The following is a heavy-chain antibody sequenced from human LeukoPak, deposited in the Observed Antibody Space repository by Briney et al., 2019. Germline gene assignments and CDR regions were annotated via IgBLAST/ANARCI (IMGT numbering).Heavy chain of an antibody. CDR3: ARGRDGKWLRWGLNY. V-gene: IGHV4-34*01. D-gene: IGHD5-12*01. Sequence: SETLSLTCAVYGGSFSGYYWSWIGQPPGKGLEGIGEINHRGSTNYNPTLTSRVTISVHASKNLFSPKLRSVTAADTAVYYCARGRDGKWLRWGLNYWGQGTRVTVPS. J-gene: IGHJ4*02. CDR2: INHRGST. CDR1: GGSFSGYY.